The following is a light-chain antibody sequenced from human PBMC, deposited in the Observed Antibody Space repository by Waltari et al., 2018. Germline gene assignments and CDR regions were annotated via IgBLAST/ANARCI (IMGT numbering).Light chain of an antibody. J-gene: IGLJ1*01. CDR1: SSAVGGYYY. CDR2: EIN. V-gene: IGLV2-8*01. CDR3: CSYAASKSFV. Sequence: QSALTQPPSASGSPGQSATTSCPGTSSAVGGYYYVSWYQPHPGKVPKLLIHEINKRPSGVPDRFSGSKSGNTASLTVSGLQAEDEADYFCCSYAASKSFVFGTGTRVTVL.